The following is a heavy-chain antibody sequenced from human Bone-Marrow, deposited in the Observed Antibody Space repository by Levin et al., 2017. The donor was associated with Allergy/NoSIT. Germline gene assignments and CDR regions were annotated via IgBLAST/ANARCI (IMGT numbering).Heavy chain of an antibody. J-gene: IGHJ6*02. D-gene: IGHD1-26*01. CDR3: ARGVRASYYYYGMDV. V-gene: IGHV4-34*01. Sequence: GSLRLSCAVYGGSFSGYYWSWIRQPPGKGLEWIGEINHSGSTNYNPSLKSRVTISVDTSKNQFSLKLSSVTAADTAVYYCARGVRASYYYYGMDVWGQGTTVTVSS. CDR1: GGSFSGYY. CDR2: INHSGST.